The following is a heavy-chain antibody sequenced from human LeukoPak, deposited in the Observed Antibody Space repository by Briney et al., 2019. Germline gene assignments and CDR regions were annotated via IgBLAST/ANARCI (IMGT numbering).Heavy chain of an antibody. CDR1: GFTFSNYA. V-gene: IGHV3-23*01. D-gene: IGHD2-2*01. Sequence: GGSLRLSCAASGFTFSNYAMNWVRQAPGKGLEWVSSISGGGETTYYADSAKGRFTISRDNSKNTVYLQMNSLRAEDTAVYYCAKDPYGTRYFDYWGQGTLVTVSS. J-gene: IGHJ4*02. CDR3: AKDPYGTRYFDY. CDR2: ISGGGETT.